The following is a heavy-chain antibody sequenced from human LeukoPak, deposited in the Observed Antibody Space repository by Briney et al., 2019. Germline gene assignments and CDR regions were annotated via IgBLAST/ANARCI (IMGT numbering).Heavy chain of an antibody. CDR2: IYPGDSDT. J-gene: IGHJ4*02. D-gene: IGHD5-12*01. CDR3: ARLIGGYDFPSSLDY. CDR1: GYSFTSYW. Sequence: GESLKISCKGSGYSFTSYWIGWVRQMPGKGLVWMGIIYPGDSDTRYSPSFQGQVTISADKSISTAYLQWSSLKAPDTAMYYCARLIGGYDFPSSLDYGGQGTLVTVSS. V-gene: IGHV5-51*01.